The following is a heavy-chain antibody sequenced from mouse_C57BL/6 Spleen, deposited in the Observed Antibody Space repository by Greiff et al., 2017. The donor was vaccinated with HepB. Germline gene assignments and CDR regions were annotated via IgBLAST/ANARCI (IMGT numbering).Heavy chain of an antibody. CDR3: ARADYDGVFDY. V-gene: IGHV1-53*01. Sequence: QVQLKESGTELVKPGASVKLSCKASGYTFTSYWMHWVKQRPGQGLEWIGNINPSNGGTNYNEKFKSKATLTVDKSSSTAYMQLSSLTSEDSAVYYCARADYDGVFDYWGQGTTLTVSS. D-gene: IGHD2-4*01. J-gene: IGHJ2*01. CDR2: INPSNGGT. CDR1: GYTFTSYW.